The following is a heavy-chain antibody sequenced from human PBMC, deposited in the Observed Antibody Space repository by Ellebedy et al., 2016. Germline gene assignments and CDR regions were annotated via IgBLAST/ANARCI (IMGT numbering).Heavy chain of an antibody. CDR2: VYYSGST. D-gene: IGHD2-15*01. Sequence: GSLRLSCTVSGGSISSSSYYWGWIRQPPGKGLEWIGSVYYSGSTYYNPSLKSRVTILVHTSKNQVSLKLSSVTAADTAVYYCARNPRRAALDYWGQGTLVTVSS. CDR1: GGSISSSSYY. CDR3: ARNPRRAALDY. V-gene: IGHV4-39*01. J-gene: IGHJ4*02.